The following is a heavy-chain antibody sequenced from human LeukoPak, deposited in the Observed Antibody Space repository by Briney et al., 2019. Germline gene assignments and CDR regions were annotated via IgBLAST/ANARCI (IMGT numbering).Heavy chain of an antibody. Sequence: PSETLSLTCSVSGDSFNTHYWTWIRHPPGKGLEWVGYISSIGSTNYNPSLKSRVTITIDTSKKQFSLKMTSVTAADTAVYYCARDPTTVTKGFDVWGQGTMVTVSS. V-gene: IGHV4-59*11. J-gene: IGHJ3*01. CDR3: ARDPTTVTKGFDV. CDR1: GDSFNTHY. CDR2: ISSIGST. D-gene: IGHD4-17*01.